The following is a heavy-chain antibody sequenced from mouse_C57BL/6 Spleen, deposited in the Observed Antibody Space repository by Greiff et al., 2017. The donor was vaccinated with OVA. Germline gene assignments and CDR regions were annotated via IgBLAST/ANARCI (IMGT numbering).Heavy chain of an antibody. CDR3: ASHDGYFFAY. Sequence: DVMLVESGGDLVKPGGSLKLSCAASGFTFSSYGMSWVRQTPDKRLEWVATISSGGSYTYYPDSVKGRFTISRDNAKNTLYLQMSSLKSEDTAMYYCASHDGYFFAYWGQGTLVTVSA. CDR1: GFTFSSYG. CDR2: ISSGGSYT. D-gene: IGHD2-3*01. J-gene: IGHJ3*01. V-gene: IGHV5-6*02.